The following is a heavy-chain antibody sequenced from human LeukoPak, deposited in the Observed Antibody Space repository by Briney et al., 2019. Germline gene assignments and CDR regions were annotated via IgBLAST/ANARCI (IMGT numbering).Heavy chain of an antibody. CDR3: ARGTAGYHSSYFDY. CDR2: INSDGSAT. D-gene: IGHD3-16*02. V-gene: IGHV3-74*01. J-gene: IGHJ4*02. CDR1: GFTFGSPW. Sequence: GGSLRLSCAASGFTFGSPWMHWVHQAPGKGLVRVSRINSDGSATAYADSVKGRFTISRDNAENTLYLQMNSLRAEDTAVYYCARGTAGYHSSYFDYWGQGTLVTVSS.